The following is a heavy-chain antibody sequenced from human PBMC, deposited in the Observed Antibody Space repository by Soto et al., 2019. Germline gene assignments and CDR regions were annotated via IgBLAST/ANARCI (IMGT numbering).Heavy chain of an antibody. D-gene: IGHD2-8*01. Sequence: QVQLVQSGTEVKKPGASVKVSCKASGYTFTSYGVSWVRQAPGQGLEWIGWTSVYNGITNYAQKFQGRVTMTTDTSTSTAYMELRSLRSDDTAVYFCARIPNERGGWFDPWGQGTLVTVSS. CDR3: ARIPNERGGWFDP. V-gene: IGHV1-18*01. J-gene: IGHJ5*02. CDR1: GYTFTSYG. CDR2: TSVYNGIT.